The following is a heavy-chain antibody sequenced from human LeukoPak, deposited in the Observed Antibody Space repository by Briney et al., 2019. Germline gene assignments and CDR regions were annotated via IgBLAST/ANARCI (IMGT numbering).Heavy chain of an antibody. V-gene: IGHV4-61*01. CDR3: ARGVATYCYYYMDV. CDR2: VFYSGKT. J-gene: IGHJ6*03. CDR1: GGSISISSYY. Sequence: SETLSLTCTVSGGSISISSYYWSWIRQSPGKGLEWIGYVFYSGKTDYSPSLRSRVSMSVDTSKNQFSLKVTSVTAADTAVYYCARGVATYCYYYMDVWGKGTTVTVSS.